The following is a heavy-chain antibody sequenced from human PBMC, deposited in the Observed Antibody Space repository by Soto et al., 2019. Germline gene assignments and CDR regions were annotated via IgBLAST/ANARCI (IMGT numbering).Heavy chain of an antibody. CDR2: ISAYNGNT. CDR3: ARKASGGDFDY. Sequence: ASVKVSCKASGYSFTSYGISLVRQAPGQGLEWMGWISAYNGNTNYAQKLQGRVTMTTDTSTSTAYMELRSLRSDDTAVYYCARKASGGDFDYWGQGTLVTVSS. J-gene: IGHJ4*02. V-gene: IGHV1-18*01. CDR1: GYSFTSYG. D-gene: IGHD2-15*01.